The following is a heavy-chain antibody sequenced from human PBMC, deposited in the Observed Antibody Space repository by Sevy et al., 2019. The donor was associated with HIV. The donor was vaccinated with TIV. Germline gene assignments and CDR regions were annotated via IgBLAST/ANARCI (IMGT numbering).Heavy chain of an antibody. CDR2: IISFFDMT. CDR3: ARGGGSGWYYFDS. V-gene: IGHV1-69*13. J-gene: IGHJ4*02. Sequence: ASVKVSFKASGGTFSRDGISWVRQAPGQGLEWMGGIISFFDMTNYAQKFQGRVTITADESTSTVYMELSSLRFEDTAVYYCARGGGSGWYYFDSWGQGTLVTVSS. CDR1: GGTFSRDG. D-gene: IGHD6-19*01.